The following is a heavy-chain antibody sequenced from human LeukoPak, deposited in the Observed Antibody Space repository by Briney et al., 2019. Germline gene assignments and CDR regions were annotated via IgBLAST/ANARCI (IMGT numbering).Heavy chain of an antibody. V-gene: IGHV3-7*01. J-gene: IGHJ4*02. Sequence: GGSLRLSCAASGFTFSSYWMNWVRQAPGKGLEWVANIKQDGSKKHYVDSVKGRFTISRDNAKNSVYLQMNSLRAEDTAVYYCAGAGDDFWSAYHFDYWGQGTLVTVSS. CDR2: IKQDGSKK. D-gene: IGHD3-3*01. CDR3: AGAGDDFWSAYHFDY. CDR1: GFTFSSYW.